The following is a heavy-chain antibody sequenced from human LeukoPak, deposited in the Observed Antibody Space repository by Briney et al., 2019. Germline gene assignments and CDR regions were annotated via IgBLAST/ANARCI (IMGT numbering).Heavy chain of an antibody. CDR2: IYHSGST. V-gene: IGHV4-38-2*02. J-gene: IGHJ4*02. Sequence: SETLSLTCTVSGYSISSGYYWGWIRQPPGKGLEWIGSIYHSGSTYYNPSLKSRVTISVDTSKNQFSLELSSVTAADTAVYYCARDFYSTSLGEFDYWGQGTLVTVSS. CDR3: ARDFYSTSLGEFDY. D-gene: IGHD6-6*01. CDR1: GYSISSGYY.